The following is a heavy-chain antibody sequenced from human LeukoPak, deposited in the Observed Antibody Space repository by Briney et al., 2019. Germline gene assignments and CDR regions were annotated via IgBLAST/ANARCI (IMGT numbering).Heavy chain of an antibody. D-gene: IGHD6-19*01. V-gene: IGHV4-39*07. CDR1: GGSISSSSYY. J-gene: IGHJ4*02. CDR2: IYYSGST. Sequence: SETLSLTCTVSGGSISSSSYYWGWIRQPPGKGLEWIGSIYYSGSTYYNPSLKSRVTISVDTSKNQFSLKLSSVTAADTAVYYCARVIAYSSGWWYYFDYWGQGTLVTVSS. CDR3: ARVIAYSSGWWYYFDY.